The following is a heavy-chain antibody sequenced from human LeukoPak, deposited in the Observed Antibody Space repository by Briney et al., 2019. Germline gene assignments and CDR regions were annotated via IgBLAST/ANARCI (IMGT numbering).Heavy chain of an antibody. D-gene: IGHD6-13*01. Sequence: PSETLSLTCAVYGGSFSGYYWSWIRQPPGKGLEWIGEINHSGSTKYNPSLKSRVTISVDTSKNQFSLKMSSVTAADTAVYYCARRSWIAAAGVAFDIWGQGTMVTVSS. V-gene: IGHV4-34*01. CDR2: INHSGST. CDR3: ARRSWIAAAGVAFDI. J-gene: IGHJ3*02. CDR1: GGSFSGYY.